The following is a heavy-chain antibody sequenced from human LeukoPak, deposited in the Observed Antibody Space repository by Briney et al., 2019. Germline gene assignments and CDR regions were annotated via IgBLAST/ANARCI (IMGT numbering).Heavy chain of an antibody. D-gene: IGHD3-9*01. CDR1: GFTFSSYA. J-gene: IGHJ4*02. CDR3: ARDGYYDILTGYPGY. V-gene: IGHV3-30-3*01. CDR2: TSYDESNK. Sequence: PGGSLRLSCAASGFTFSSYAMHWVRQAPGKGLEWVAVTSYDESNKYYADSVKGRFTISRDNSKNTLYLQMNSLRAEDTAVYYCARDGYYDILTGYPGYWGQGTLVTVSS.